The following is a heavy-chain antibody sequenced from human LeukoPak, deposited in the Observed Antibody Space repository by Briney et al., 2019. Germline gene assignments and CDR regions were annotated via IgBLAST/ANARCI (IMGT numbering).Heavy chain of an antibody. CDR3: ARGYRGSYYSYFDY. CDR2: IYYSGST. V-gene: IGHV4-39*07. D-gene: IGHD1-26*01. J-gene: IGHJ4*02. Sequence: SETLSLTCTVSGGSISSSSYYWGWIRQPPGKGLEWIGSIYYSGSTYYNPSLKGRVTISVDTSKNQFSLKLSSVTAADTAVYYCARGYRGSYYSYFDYWGQGTLVTVSS. CDR1: GGSISSSSYY.